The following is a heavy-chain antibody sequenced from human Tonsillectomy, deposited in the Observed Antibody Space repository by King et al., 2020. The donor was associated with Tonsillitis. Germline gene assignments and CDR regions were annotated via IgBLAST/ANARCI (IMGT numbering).Heavy chain of an antibody. V-gene: IGHV4-59*08. CDR3: ARQTGYSSDWYPY. CDR2: IYYSGST. CDR1: GGSISSYY. J-gene: IGHJ4*02. Sequence: VQLQESGPGLEKPSETLSLTCTVSGGSISSYYWSWIRQPPGKGLEWIGYIYYSGSTNYNPSLKSRVTISVDTSKNQFSLKLSSVTAADTAVYHCARQTGYSSDWYPYWGQGTLVTVSS. D-gene: IGHD6-19*01.